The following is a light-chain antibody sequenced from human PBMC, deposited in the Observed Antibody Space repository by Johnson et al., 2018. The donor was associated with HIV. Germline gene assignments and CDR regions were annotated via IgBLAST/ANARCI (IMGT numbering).Light chain of an antibody. CDR3: GTWDSSLSAYV. CDR2: END. V-gene: IGLV1-51*02. Sequence: QSVLTQPPSMSAAPGQKVTISCSASSSNIGNNYVSWYQQFPGTAPKLLIYENDKRPSGIPDRFSGSKSGTSATLGITGLQTGDEADYYCGTWDSSLSAYVFGSGTKVTVL. CDR1: SSNIGNNY. J-gene: IGLJ1*01.